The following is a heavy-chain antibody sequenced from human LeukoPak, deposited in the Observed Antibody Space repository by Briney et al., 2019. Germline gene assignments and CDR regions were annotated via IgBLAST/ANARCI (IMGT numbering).Heavy chain of an antibody. CDR3: ARGDYGDYWTDY. D-gene: IGHD4-17*01. Sequence: WASVKVSCKASVYTFTGYFMHWVRQAPGQGLEWMGWINPNSGGTNYAQKLQGRVTMTRDTSISTAYMELSRLRSDDTAVYFCARGDYGDYWTDYWGQGTLVTVPS. J-gene: IGHJ4*02. V-gene: IGHV1-2*02. CDR1: VYTFTGYF. CDR2: INPNSGGT.